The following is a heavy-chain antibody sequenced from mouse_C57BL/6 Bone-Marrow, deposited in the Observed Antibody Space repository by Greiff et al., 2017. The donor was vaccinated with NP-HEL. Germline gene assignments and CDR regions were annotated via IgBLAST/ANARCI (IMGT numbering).Heavy chain of an antibody. J-gene: IGHJ2*01. V-gene: IGHV1-52*01. CDR3: ARGDDSGTGY. CDR1: GYTFTSYW. D-gene: IGHD4-1*01. CDR2: IDPSDSET. Sequence: QVQLQQPGAELVRPGSSVKLSCKASGYTFTSYWMHWVKQRPIQGLEWIGNIDPSDSETHYNQKFKDKATLTVDKSSSTAYMQLSSLTSEDSEVYYCARGDDSGTGYWGQGTTLTVSS.